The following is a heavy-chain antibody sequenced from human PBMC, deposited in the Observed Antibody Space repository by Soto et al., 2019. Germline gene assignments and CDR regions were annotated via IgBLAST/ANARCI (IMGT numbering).Heavy chain of an antibody. Sequence: QVQLVQSGAEVKKPGSSVKVSCKASRGTFSSYAISWVRQAPGQGLEWMGGIIPISETTNYAQKFQGRVTITADESKSTAYMELSSLRSADTAVYYCARSQGSSTSLEIYYYYYYGMDVWGQGTTVTVSS. CDR3: ARSQGSSTSLEIYYYYYYGMDV. CDR1: RGTFSSYA. CDR2: IIPISETT. V-gene: IGHV1-69*01. J-gene: IGHJ6*02. D-gene: IGHD2-2*01.